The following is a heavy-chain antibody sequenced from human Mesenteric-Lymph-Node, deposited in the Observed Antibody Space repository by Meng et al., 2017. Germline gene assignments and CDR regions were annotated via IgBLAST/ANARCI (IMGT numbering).Heavy chain of an antibody. Sequence: HVPLGESGPARVKPSDTLSLTCAVSGDSITNHNWWAWVRQPPGKGLELIGNIYYSGSTSYNPSLKSRVTISVDTSNNQFSLKLSSVTAADTAVYYCARVGWRQWSFDLWGRGTLVTVSS. CDR3: ARVGWRQWSFDL. CDR1: GDSITNHNW. CDR2: IYYSGST. D-gene: IGHD5-18*01. V-gene: IGHV4-30-4*02. J-gene: IGHJ2*01.